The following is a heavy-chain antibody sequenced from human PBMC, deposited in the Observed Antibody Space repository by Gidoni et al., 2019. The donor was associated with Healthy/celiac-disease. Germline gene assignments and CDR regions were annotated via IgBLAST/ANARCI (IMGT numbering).Heavy chain of an antibody. D-gene: IGHD6-19*01. CDR3: AKDSSGWFSSGY. CDR1: GFTLSRYS. V-gene: IGHV3-23*01. Sequence: EVQLLESGGGVVQTGGSVRCSGVATGFTLSRYSMSWVRQAPGKGLEWVSAISGSGGSTYYADSVKCRFTISRDDSKNTLYLQMNSLRAEDTAVYYCAKDSSGWFSSGYWGQGTLVTVSS. CDR2: ISGSGGST. J-gene: IGHJ4*02.